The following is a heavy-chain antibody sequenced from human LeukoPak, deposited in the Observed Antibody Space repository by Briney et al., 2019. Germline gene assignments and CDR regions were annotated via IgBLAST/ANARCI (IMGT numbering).Heavy chain of an antibody. CDR1: GYTFTGYY. J-gene: IGHJ5*02. CDR3: AKPRFGYCSSTNCYSWFDP. D-gene: IGHD2-2*03. V-gene: IGHV1-2*02. CDR2: INPNSGDT. Sequence: GASVKVSCKASGYTFTGYYMHWVRQAPGQGLEWMGWINPNSGDTNYTQKFQGRVTMTRDTSISTAYMELSRLRSDDTAVYYCAKPRFGYCSSTNCYSWFDPWGQGTLVTVSS.